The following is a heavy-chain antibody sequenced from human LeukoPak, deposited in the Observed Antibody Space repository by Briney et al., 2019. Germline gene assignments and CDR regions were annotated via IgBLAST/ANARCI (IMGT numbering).Heavy chain of an antibody. V-gene: IGHV3-30*03. CDR1: GFTFSSYW. Sequence: GGSLRLSCAASGFTFSSYWMSWVRQAPGKGLEWVAVISYDGSNKYYADSVKGRFTISRDNSKNTLYLQMNSLRAEDTAVYYCAREDGILTGYQRWFDPWGQGTLVTVSS. CDR2: ISYDGSNK. J-gene: IGHJ5*02. D-gene: IGHD3-9*01. CDR3: AREDGILTGYQRWFDP.